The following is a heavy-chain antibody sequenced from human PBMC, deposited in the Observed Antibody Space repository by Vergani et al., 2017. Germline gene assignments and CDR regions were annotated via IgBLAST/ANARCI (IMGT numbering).Heavy chain of an antibody. CDR2: INPSGGHT. CDR3: AKGDYGILTGYRY. J-gene: IGHJ4*02. Sequence: QVQVVQSGAEVKKSGASVKVSCKTSGYTFSNYYMHCVRQAPGQGLEWMGIINPSGGHTNYAQKFQGRVTMTRDTSTSTVYMELSSLRSEDTAIYYCAKGDYGILTGYRYWGQGTLVTVS. D-gene: IGHD3-9*01. CDR1: GYTFSNYY. V-gene: IGHV1-46*03.